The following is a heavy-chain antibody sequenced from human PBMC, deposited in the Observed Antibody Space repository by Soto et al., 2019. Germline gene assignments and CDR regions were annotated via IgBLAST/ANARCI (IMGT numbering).Heavy chain of an antibody. V-gene: IGHV1-46*01. Sequence: QVQLVQSGAEVKKPGASGKVACKTSGYIFTAYSMPWVRRAPGQGLEWMVVVNPSGGSAHYAQSFEGRVTLTRDTSTSTFYMELSSLRSEDTAVYYCAREENCRGGTCYSEYFHHWGQGTLVTDSS. CDR2: VNPSGGSA. J-gene: IGHJ1*01. D-gene: IGHD2-15*01. CDR3: AREENCRGGTCYSEYFHH. CDR1: GYIFTAYS.